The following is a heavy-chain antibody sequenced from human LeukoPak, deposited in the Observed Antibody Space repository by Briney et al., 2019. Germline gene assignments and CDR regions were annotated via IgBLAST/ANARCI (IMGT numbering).Heavy chain of an antibody. CDR3: ARSTVTNPDDAFDI. D-gene: IGHD4-17*01. CDR1: GGSISSGDYY. J-gene: IGHJ3*02. Sequence: SETLSLTCTVSGGSISSGDYYWSWIRQPPGKGLEWIGYIYYNGSTYYNPSLKSRVTISVDTSKNQFSLKLSSVTAADTAVYYCARSTVTNPDDAFDIWGQGTMVTVSS. V-gene: IGHV4-30-4*01. CDR2: IYYNGST.